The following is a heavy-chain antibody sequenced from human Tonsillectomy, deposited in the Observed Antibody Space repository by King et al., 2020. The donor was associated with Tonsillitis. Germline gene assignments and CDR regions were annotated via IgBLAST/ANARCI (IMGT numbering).Heavy chain of an antibody. CDR3: ARDRADYYDSSGYYSVAADY. J-gene: IGHJ4*02. Sequence: QLVQSGAEVKKPGASVKVSCKASGYTFTSYYMHWVRQAPGQGLEWMGIINPNGVGTTYAQKFQGRVTMTRDTSTSTVYMELSSLRSEDTAVYYCARDRADYYDSSGYYSVAADYWGQGTLVTVSS. CDR2: INPNGVGT. CDR1: GYTFTSYY. V-gene: IGHV1-46*01. D-gene: IGHD3-22*01.